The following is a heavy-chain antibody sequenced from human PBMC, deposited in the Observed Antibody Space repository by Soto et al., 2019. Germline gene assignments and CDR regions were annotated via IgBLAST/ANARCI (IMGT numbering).Heavy chain of an antibody. J-gene: IGHJ6*02. V-gene: IGHV1-24*01. CDR3: ATDRIVTDRYYYYGMDV. CDR1: GYTLTELS. CDR2: FDPEDGET. D-gene: IGHD2-21*02. Sequence: ASVKVSCKVSGYTLTELSMHWVRQAPGKGLEWMGGFDPEDGETIYAQKFQGRVTMTEDTSTDTAYMELSSLRSEDTAVYYCATDRIVTDRYYYYGMDVWGQGTTVTVSS.